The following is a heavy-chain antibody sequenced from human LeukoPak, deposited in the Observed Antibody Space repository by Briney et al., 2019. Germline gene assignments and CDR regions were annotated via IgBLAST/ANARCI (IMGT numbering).Heavy chain of an antibody. J-gene: IGHJ4*02. CDR3: AKAPPDYYDSSGYRAGVSVYFDY. D-gene: IGHD3-22*01. CDR2: ISGSGGST. CDR1: GFTFSSYA. V-gene: IGHV3-23*01. Sequence: PGGSLRLSCAASGFTFSSYAMSWVRQAPGKGLEWVSAISGSGGSTYYADSVKGRFTISRDNSKNTLYLQMNSLRAEDTAVYYCAKAPPDYYDSSGYRAGVSVYFDYWGQGTLVTVSS.